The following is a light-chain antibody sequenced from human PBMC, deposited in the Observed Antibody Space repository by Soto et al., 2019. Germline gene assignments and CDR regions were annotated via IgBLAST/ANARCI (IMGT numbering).Light chain of an antibody. CDR2: AAS. Sequence: DIQMTQSPSSLSASVGDRVTITCRASQGISNYLAWYQQKPGKVPKLLIYAASTLQSGVPSRFSGSGSGTDFTLNISSLQPEDVATYYCQKYNSAPPFTFGPGTKVDI. V-gene: IGKV1-27*01. J-gene: IGKJ3*01. CDR3: QKYNSAPPFT. CDR1: QGISNY.